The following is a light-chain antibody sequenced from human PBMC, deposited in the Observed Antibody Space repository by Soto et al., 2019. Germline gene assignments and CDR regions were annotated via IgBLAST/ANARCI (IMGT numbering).Light chain of an antibody. J-gene: IGLJ1*01. CDR3: YSFTSGNTLYV. CDR1: SSDVGSYNL. Sequence: QSVLTQPASVSASPGQSITIPCTGTSSDVGSYNLVSWFQQHPGKVPKLLIYEGTKRPSGLSDRFSGSKSGTTASLTISGIQAEDEAHYYCYSFTSGNTLYVFGTGTKVTVL. CDR2: EGT. V-gene: IGLV2-14*02.